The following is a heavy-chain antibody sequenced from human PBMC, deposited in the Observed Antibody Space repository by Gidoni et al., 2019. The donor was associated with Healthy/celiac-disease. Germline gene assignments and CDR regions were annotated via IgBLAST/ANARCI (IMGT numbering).Heavy chain of an antibody. J-gene: IGHJ4*02. CDR1: GGSISSSSYY. V-gene: IGHV4-39*01. D-gene: IGHD6-19*01. CDR3: ARRGSGWPFDY. Sequence: QLQLQESGPGLVKPSETLSLTCTVPGGSISSSSYYWGWIRQPPGEGLEWIGSIYYSGSTYYNPSLKSRVTITVDTSKNQFSLKLSSVTAADTAVYYCARRGSGWPFDYWGQGTLVTVSS. CDR2: IYYSGST.